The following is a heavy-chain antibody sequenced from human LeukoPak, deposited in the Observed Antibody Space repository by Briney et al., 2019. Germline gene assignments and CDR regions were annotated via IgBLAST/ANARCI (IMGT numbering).Heavy chain of an antibody. V-gene: IGHV4-34*01. J-gene: IGHJ3*02. Sequence: PSETLSLTRAVYGGSFSGYYWSWIRQPPGKGLEWIGEINHSGSTNYNPSLKSRVTISVDTSKNQFSLKLSSVTAADTAVYYCARTKGNYYDSSGKGAFDIWGQGTMVTVSS. CDR2: INHSGST. D-gene: IGHD3-22*01. CDR1: GGSFSGYY. CDR3: ARTKGNYYDSSGKGAFDI.